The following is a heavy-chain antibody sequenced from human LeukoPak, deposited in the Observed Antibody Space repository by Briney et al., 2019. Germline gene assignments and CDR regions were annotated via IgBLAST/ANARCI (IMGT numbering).Heavy chain of an antibody. Sequence: GGSLRLSCAASGFTFSSYAMSWVRQAPGKGLEWVSAISGSGGSTYYADSVKGRFTISRDNSKNTLYLQMNSLRAEDTAVYYCAKGDDSSGYYLGGADLWGQGTLVTVSS. CDR3: AKGDDSSGYYLGGADL. CDR2: ISGSGGST. CDR1: GFTFSSYA. V-gene: IGHV3-23*01. J-gene: IGHJ4*02. D-gene: IGHD3-22*01.